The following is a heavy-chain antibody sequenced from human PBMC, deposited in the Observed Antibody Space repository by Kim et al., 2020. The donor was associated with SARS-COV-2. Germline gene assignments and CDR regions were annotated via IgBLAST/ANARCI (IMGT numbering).Heavy chain of an antibody. CDR3: TLSYGSGSFDY. CDR1: GFTFSNAW. V-gene: IGHV3-15*01. CDR2: IKSKTDGGTT. J-gene: IGHJ4*02. Sequence: GGSLRLSCAASGFTFSNAWMSWVRQAPGKGLEWVGRIKSKTDGGTTDYAAPVKGRFTISRDDSKNTLYLQMNSLKTEDTAVYYCTLSYGSGSFDYWGQGTLVTVSS. D-gene: IGHD3-10*01.